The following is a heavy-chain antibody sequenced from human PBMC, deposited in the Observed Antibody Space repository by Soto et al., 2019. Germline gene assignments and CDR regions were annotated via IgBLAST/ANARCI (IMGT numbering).Heavy chain of an antibody. J-gene: IGHJ5*02. V-gene: IGHV1-69*02. CDR1: GGTFSSYT. D-gene: IGHD2-15*01. CDR2: IIPILGIA. CDR3: ARATDVVVTGEGFDH. Sequence: QVQLVQSGAEVKKPGSSVKVSCKASGGTFSSYTISWVRQAPGQGLEWMGRIIPILGIANYAQKFQGRVTITADKSTSKAYMEMSSLRSEDTAVYYCARATDVVVTGEGFDHWGQGTLVTVSS.